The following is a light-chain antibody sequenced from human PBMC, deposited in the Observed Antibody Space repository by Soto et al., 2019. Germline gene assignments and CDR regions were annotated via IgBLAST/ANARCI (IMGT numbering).Light chain of an antibody. V-gene: IGKV1-5*03. CDR3: QQYNTYSPAWT. J-gene: IGKJ1*01. Sequence: DIQMTQSPSTLSASVGDRVTITCRASQTISSRLAWYQEKPGKAPKLLIYKASSLESGVPSRFSGSGSGTDFTLTISSLQPDDFATYYCQQYNTYSPAWTFDQGTKVEI. CDR2: KAS. CDR1: QTISSR.